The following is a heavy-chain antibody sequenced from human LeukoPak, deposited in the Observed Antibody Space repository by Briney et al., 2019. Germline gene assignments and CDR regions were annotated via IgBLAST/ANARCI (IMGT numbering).Heavy chain of an antibody. J-gene: IGHJ4*02. D-gene: IGHD5/OR15-5a*01. CDR2: ISNSGDST. CDR3: ARDHVYGGADY. CDR1: GFTFSSYE. Sequence: GGSLRLSCAASGFTFSSYEMNWVRQAPGKGLEWVSYISNSGDSTYYADSVKGRFTISRDNSKSSLFLQMNSLRTEDTALYYCARDHVYGGADYWGQGTLVTVSS. V-gene: IGHV3-48*03.